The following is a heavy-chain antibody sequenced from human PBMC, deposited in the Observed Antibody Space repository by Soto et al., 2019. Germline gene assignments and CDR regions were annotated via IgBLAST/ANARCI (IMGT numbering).Heavy chain of an antibody. J-gene: IGHJ4*02. Sequence: QVQLQESGPGLVKPSQTLSLTCTVSGGSISSGGYYWSWIRQHPGEGLEWIGYIYYSGSTYYNPSLKSRVTISVDTSKNQFSLKLSSVTAADTAVYYCARFLWFGEFLSAGGVDYWGQGTLVTVSS. CDR2: IYYSGST. CDR3: ARFLWFGEFLSAGGVDY. D-gene: IGHD3-10*01. V-gene: IGHV4-31*03. CDR1: GGSISSGGYY.